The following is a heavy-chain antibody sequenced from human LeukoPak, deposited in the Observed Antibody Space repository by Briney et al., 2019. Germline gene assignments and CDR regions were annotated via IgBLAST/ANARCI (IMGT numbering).Heavy chain of an antibody. D-gene: IGHD3-10*02. CDR2: ISSSGSTI. J-gene: IGHJ6*04. CDR1: GFTFSTYG. Sequence: GGTLRLSCSASGFTFSTYGMNWVRQAPGKGLEWVSYISSSGSTIYYADSVKGRFTISRDNAKNSLYLQMNSLRAEDTAVYYCAELGITMIGGVWGKGTTVTISS. CDR3: AELGITMIGGV. V-gene: IGHV3-48*04.